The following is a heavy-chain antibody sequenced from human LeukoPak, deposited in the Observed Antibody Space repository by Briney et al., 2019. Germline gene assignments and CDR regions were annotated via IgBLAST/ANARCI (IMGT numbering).Heavy chain of an antibody. CDR1: GFTFSSYG. CDR2: ISFDGSTK. D-gene: IGHD1-14*01. Sequence: GGSLRLSCAASGFTFSSYGMHWVRQAPGKGLEWVGVISFDGSTKYYADSVKGRFTISRDNSENTLYLEMNSLTTEDTAVYYCAKERTTPVRDLDYWGQGTLVTVSS. V-gene: IGHV3-30*18. CDR3: AKERTTPVRDLDY. J-gene: IGHJ4*02.